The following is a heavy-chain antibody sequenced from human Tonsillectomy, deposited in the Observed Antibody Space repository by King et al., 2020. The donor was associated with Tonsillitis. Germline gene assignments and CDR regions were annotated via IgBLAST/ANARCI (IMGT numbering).Heavy chain of an antibody. J-gene: IGHJ6*03. Sequence: VQLVESGGGVVQPGRSLRLSCAASGFTFSSYGMHWVRQAPGKGLEWVAGISYDGSNKYYADSVKGRLTISRANSKNTLYLQMNSLRAEDTAVYYGATSMGYCSSTSCQGRTPTHYYYYMDVWGKGTTVTVSS. V-gene: IGHV3-30*03. CDR2: ISYDGSNK. D-gene: IGHD2-2*01. CDR1: GFTFSSYG. CDR3: ATSMGYCSSTSCQGRTPTHYYYYMDV.